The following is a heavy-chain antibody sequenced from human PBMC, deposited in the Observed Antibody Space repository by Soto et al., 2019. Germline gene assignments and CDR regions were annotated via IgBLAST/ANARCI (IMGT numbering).Heavy chain of an antibody. CDR3: ARPVEMATISRSYLFY. J-gene: IGHJ4*02. V-gene: IGHV1-69*01. Sequence: QVQLVQSGAEVKKPGSSVKVSCKASGRTFSNYAINWVRQAPGQGLEWMGGIIPIFGTANYAQKFQGRVTITADESTSTAYLDLSRLRSEDTAVYYCARPVEMATISRSYLFYWGQGTLVTVSS. CDR2: IIPIFGTA. CDR1: GRTFSNYA. D-gene: IGHD5-12*01.